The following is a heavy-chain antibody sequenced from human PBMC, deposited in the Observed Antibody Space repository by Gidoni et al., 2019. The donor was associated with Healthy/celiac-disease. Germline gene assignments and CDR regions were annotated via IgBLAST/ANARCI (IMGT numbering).Heavy chain of an antibody. CDR3: ARGGWAPFDY. J-gene: IGHJ4*02. V-gene: IGHV1-8*01. CDR2: MNPNSGNT. Sequence: HAQLVQSGAEVKKPGASVRVSCTASGFTVTSYALNWVRQAPGQGLEWMGWMNPNSGNTGYAQKFQGRVTMTRNTSISTAYMELSSQRSEDTAVYYCARGGWAPFDYWGQGTLVTVSS. CDR1: GFTVTSYA. D-gene: IGHD1-26*01.